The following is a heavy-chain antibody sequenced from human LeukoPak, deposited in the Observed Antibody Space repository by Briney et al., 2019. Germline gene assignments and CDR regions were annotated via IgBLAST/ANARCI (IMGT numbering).Heavy chain of an antibody. CDR1: GFTFSSYW. Sequence: PGGSLGLSCAASGFTFSSYWMSWVRQAPGKGLEWVANIRQDGSEKYYVDSVKGQFTISRDNAKNSLYLQMTSLRAEDTAVYYCARENRSTSCCFDYWSQGTLVTVSS. D-gene: IGHD2-2*01. CDR3: ARENRSTSCCFDY. CDR2: IRQDGSEK. J-gene: IGHJ4*02. V-gene: IGHV3-7*01.